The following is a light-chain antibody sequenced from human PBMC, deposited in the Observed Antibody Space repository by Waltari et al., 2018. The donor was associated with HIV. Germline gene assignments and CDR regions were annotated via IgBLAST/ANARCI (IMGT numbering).Light chain of an antibody. Sequence: VLTQSPATLSLSPGERATLSCRASESISHYLAWYQQKPGQAPRLLIYDASNRATGSPARFSGSGSGTDFTLTISSLEPEDFAVYYCQQRYDWRAFGQGTKVEIK. CDR1: ESISHY. CDR2: DAS. V-gene: IGKV3-11*01. CDR3: QQRYDWRA. J-gene: IGKJ1*01.